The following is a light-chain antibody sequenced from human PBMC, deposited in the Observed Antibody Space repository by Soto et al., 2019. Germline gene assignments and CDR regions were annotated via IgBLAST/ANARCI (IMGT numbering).Light chain of an antibody. Sequence: EIVLTQSPGTLSLSPGERATLSCRASQSVSSSNLAWYQQKPGRAPRLLIYGASSRATGIPDRFSGSGSGTDFTLIISRLEPEDFAVYYCQQYGSSPLTFGGGTKVEIK. V-gene: IGKV3-20*01. CDR2: GAS. CDR1: QSVSSSN. CDR3: QQYGSSPLT. J-gene: IGKJ4*01.